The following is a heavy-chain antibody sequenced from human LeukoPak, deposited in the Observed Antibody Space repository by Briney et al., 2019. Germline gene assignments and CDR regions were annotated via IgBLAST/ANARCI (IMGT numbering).Heavy chain of an antibody. V-gene: IGHV4-38-2*02. Sequence: KTSETLSLTCAVSNYSITSGYFWGWIRQPPGKGQEWIASIYHSGTTYYNPSLRNRVTLSVDTSKNQFSLKLTSLTAADTAVYYCARDGVFHDSDGYSFDYWGQGTLVTVSS. D-gene: IGHD3-22*01. CDR2: IYHSGTT. CDR1: NYSITSGYF. J-gene: IGHJ4*02. CDR3: ARDGVFHDSDGYSFDY.